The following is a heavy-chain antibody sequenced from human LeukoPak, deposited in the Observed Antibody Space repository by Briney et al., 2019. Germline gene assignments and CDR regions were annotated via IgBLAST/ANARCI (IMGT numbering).Heavy chain of an antibody. J-gene: IGHJ3*02. CDR3: ARESPQKWSSGWYRRESDAFDI. D-gene: IGHD6-19*01. V-gene: IGHV4-4*07. CDR1: GGSISSYY. Sequence: SETLSLTCTVPGGSISSYYWSWIRQPAGKGLEWIGRIYTSGSTNYNPSLKSRVTMSVDTSKNQFSLKLSSVTAADTAVYYCARESPQKWSSGWYRRESDAFDIWGQGTMVTVSS. CDR2: IYTSGST.